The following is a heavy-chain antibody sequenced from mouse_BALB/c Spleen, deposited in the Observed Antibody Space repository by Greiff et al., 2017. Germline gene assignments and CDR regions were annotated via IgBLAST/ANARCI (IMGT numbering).Heavy chain of an antibody. D-gene: IGHD4-1*01. V-gene: IGHV5-17*02. Sequence: EVKVVESGGGLVQPGGSRKLSCAASGFTFSSFGMHWVRQAPEKGLEWVAYISSGSSTIYYADTVKGRFTISRDNPKNTLFLQMTSLRSEDTAMYYCARELTGYFDYWGQGTTLTVSS. CDR1: GFTFSSFG. CDR2: ISSGSSTI. CDR3: ARELTGYFDY. J-gene: IGHJ2*01.